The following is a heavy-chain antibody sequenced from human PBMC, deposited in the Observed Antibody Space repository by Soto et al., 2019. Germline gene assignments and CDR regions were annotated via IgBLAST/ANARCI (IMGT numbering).Heavy chain of an antibody. Sequence: GGSLRLSCSASGFTFSSYAMHWVRQAPGKGLEYVSAISSNGGSTYCADSVKGRFTISRDNSKNTLYLQMSSLRAEDTAVYYCVKDKQLGLRWNWFDPWGQGTLVTVSS. V-gene: IGHV3-64D*06. CDR1: GFTFSSYA. J-gene: IGHJ5*02. D-gene: IGHD4-17*01. CDR2: ISSNGGST. CDR3: VKDKQLGLRWNWFDP.